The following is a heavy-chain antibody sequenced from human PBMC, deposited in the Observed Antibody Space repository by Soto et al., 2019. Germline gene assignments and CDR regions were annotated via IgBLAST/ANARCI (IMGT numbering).Heavy chain of an antibody. CDR3: AKYAGNYYHYYYMDV. D-gene: IGHD6-13*01. J-gene: IGHJ6*03. V-gene: IGHV3-23*01. CDR1: EFTSSRYA. CDR2: ISGTGAST. Sequence: EVQLLESGGGLVQPGGSLRLSCPGSEFTSSRYALTWVRQAPGEGLEWVSGISGTGASTYYADSVKGRFTVSRDNSKNTLYLQMHSLRAEDTAVYYCAKYAGNYYHYYYMDVWGKGTTVTVSS.